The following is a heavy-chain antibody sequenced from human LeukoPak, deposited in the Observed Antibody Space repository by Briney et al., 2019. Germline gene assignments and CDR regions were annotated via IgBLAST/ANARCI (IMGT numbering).Heavy chain of an antibody. D-gene: IGHD3-10*01. J-gene: IGHJ6*04. V-gene: IGHV4-34*01. CDR1: GGSFSTYY. CDR3: ARHGLGRGVYITRQYNYYMDV. CDR2: INQSGST. Sequence: SETLSLTCAVYGGSFSTYYWSWVRQPPGSGLEWIGEINQSGSTNYSPSLKRRVTVSIDTSKNQFSLKMSSLTAADTAIYFCARHGLGRGVYITRQYNYYMDVWGTGTTVTVSS.